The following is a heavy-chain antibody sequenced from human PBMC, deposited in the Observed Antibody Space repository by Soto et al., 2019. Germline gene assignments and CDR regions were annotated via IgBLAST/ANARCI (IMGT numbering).Heavy chain of an antibody. CDR1: GFTFDDYG. CDR3: ARDRGTYYFGSESYSPFDP. CDR2: INWNGGRT. D-gene: IGHD3-10*01. J-gene: IGHJ5*02. V-gene: IGHV3-20*01. Sequence: GGSLRLSCAASGFTFDDYGMSWVRQAPGKGLEWVSSINWNGGRTVYADSVKGRFTISRDNAKNSLYLQMNSLRAEDTALYRCARDRGTYYFGSESYSPFDPWGQGTLVTVSS.